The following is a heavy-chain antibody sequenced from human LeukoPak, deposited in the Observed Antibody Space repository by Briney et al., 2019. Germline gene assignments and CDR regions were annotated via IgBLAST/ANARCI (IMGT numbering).Heavy chain of an antibody. D-gene: IGHD3-22*01. J-gene: IGHJ4*02. CDR1: GGSISSGSYY. Sequence: PSQTLSLTCTVSGGSISSGSYYWSWIRQPAGKGLEWIGRIYTSGSTNYNPSLKSRVTISVDTSKNQFSLKLSSVTAADTAVCYCARSGYYDGADYWGQGTLVTVSS. CDR2: IYTSGST. V-gene: IGHV4-61*02. CDR3: ARSGYYDGADY.